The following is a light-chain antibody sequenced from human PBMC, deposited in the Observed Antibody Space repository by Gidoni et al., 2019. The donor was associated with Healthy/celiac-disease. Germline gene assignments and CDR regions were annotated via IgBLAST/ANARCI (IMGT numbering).Light chain of an antibody. V-gene: IGKV4-1*01. Sequence: DIVMTQSSYSLAVSLGERTTINCKSSQSVLYSSNNKNYLAWYQQKPGQPPKLLIYWASTRESGFPDQFSGSGSGTDFTLTISSLQAENVAIYYCQQYYSTPWTFGQGTKVEIK. CDR3: QQYYSTPWT. CDR1: QSVLYSSNNKNY. J-gene: IGKJ1*01. CDR2: WAS.